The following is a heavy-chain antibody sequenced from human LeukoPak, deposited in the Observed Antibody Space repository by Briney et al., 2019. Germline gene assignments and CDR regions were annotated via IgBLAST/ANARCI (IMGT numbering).Heavy chain of an antibody. CDR1: GASMSSDY. V-gene: IGHV4-59*01. CDR3: ARSGGYSSSWSL. J-gene: IGHJ4*02. CDR2: FSNTGIT. Sequence: ETLSLTRTVSGASMSSDYWSWVRQPPGECRGWIGYFSNTGITTYNPSLKSRVTISVDSSTSQFSLQLNSVTAADTAVYYCARSGGYSSSWSLWGQGTLVTVSS. D-gene: IGHD6-13*01.